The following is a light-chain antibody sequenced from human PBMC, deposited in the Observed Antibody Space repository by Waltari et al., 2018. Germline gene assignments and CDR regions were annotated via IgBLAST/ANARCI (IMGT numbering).Light chain of an antibody. CDR2: ASS. J-gene: IGKJ3*01. CDR3: QKYNSAPFT. V-gene: IGKV1-27*01. Sequence: DIQITQSPSSLSASVGERVTITSRASQGIYNYLFWHQQKPGKAPKLLIYASSTVQSEVPSRFSGSGSGTDFTLTISSLQPEDVATYYCQKYNSAPFTFGPGTKVDIK. CDR1: QGIYNY.